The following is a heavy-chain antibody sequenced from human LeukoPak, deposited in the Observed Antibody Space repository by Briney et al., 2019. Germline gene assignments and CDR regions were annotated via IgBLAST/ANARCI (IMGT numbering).Heavy chain of an antibody. D-gene: IGHD1-26*01. CDR2: IYTSGST. V-gene: IGHV4-61*02. CDR1: GGSISSGSYY. Sequence: SQTLSLTCTVSGGSISSGSYYWSWIRQPAGKGLEWIGRIYTSGSTNYNPSLKSRVTISVDTSKNQFSLKLSSVTAVDTAVYYCAREVVGAILIYYYYMDVWGKGTTVTVSS. J-gene: IGHJ6*03. CDR3: AREVVGAILIYYYYMDV.